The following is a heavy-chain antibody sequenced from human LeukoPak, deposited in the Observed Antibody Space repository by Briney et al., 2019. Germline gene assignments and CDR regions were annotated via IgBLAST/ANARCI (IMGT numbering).Heavy chain of an antibody. CDR2: IIPIFGTA. D-gene: IGHD3-10*01. Sequence: GASVKVSCKASGYTFTGYCMHWVRQAPGQGLEWMGWIIPIFGTANYAQKFQGRVTITADESTSTAYMELSSLRSEDTAVYYCARDAVRGVYLYWGQGTLVTVSS. CDR1: GYTFTGYC. V-gene: IGHV1-69*13. CDR3: ARDAVRGVYLY. J-gene: IGHJ4*02.